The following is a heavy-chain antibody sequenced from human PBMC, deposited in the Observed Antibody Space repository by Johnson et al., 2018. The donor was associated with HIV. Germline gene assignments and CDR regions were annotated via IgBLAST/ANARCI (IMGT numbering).Heavy chain of an antibody. CDR1: GFTFSSYG. D-gene: IGHD1-26*01. Sequence: QMLLVESGGDLVKPGGSLRLSCEASGFTFSSYGMHWVRQAPGKGLEWVAVISYDGSNKYYADSVKGRFTISRDNSKNTLYLQMNSLRAEDTAVYYCAKGFGASSGAFDIWGQGTMVTVSS. V-gene: IGHV3-30*18. CDR2: ISYDGSNK. CDR3: AKGFGASSGAFDI. J-gene: IGHJ3*02.